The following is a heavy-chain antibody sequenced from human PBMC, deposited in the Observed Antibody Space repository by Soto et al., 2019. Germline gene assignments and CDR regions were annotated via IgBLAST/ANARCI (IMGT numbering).Heavy chain of an antibody. Sequence: EVQLVESGGGLVQPGGALRLSCAASGFTFSNYWMHWVRQAPGKGLVWVSRINFDESTTTYAASVQGRFTISRDNAKNTLYLQLNSRRAEDTAIYYCVTGGRTAGHVYHFDDWGQGALVTVSS. V-gene: IGHV3-74*01. CDR1: GFTFSNYW. CDR2: INFDESTT. J-gene: IGHJ4*02. D-gene: IGHD3-16*01. CDR3: VTGGRTAGHVYHFDD.